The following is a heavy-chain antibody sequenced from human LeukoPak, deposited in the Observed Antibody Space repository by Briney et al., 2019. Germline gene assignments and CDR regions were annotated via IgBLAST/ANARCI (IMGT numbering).Heavy chain of an antibody. V-gene: IGHV3-74*01. J-gene: IGHJ4*02. Sequence: PGGSLRLSCKASGFTFSNYWMHWVRQAPGKGLVWVSRLNGDGGTTRYADSVKGRFTISRDNAKNTVYLQMNSLRAEDTAVYYCARDRGALDYWGQGTLVTVSS. CDR3: ARDRGALDY. CDR1: GFTFSNYW. CDR2: LNGDGGTT.